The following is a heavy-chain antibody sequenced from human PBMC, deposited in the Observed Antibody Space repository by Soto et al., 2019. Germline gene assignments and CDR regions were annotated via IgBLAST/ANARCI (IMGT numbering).Heavy chain of an antibody. J-gene: IGHJ4*02. CDR2: IDTGNQNT. Sequence: QVQLVQSGAEVKEPGASVKISCKASRYTFTAYAMHWLRQAPGQSLEWLGWIDTGNQNTKYSQKFQDRITITADTFANRVDMELSSLSLEDTAVYFCARDAKWDPRGVEAQQDDYFGLWGQGTLVTVSS. V-gene: IGHV1-3*04. D-gene: IGHD1-26*01. CDR1: RYTFTAYA. CDR3: ARDAKWDPRGVEAQQDDYFGL.